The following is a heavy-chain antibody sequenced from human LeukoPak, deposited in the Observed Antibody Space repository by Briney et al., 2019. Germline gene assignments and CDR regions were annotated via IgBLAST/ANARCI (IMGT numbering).Heavy chain of an antibody. CDR1: GNYW. Sequence: GGSLSLSCAASGNYWMHWVRQAPEKGLVWVSHINSDGSWTSYADSVKGRFTISKDNAKNTVYLQMNSLRAEDTAVYYCVSFYETYWGRGTLVTVSS. CDR2: INSDGSWT. J-gene: IGHJ4*02. D-gene: IGHD2/OR15-2a*01. CDR3: VSFYETY. V-gene: IGHV3-74*01.